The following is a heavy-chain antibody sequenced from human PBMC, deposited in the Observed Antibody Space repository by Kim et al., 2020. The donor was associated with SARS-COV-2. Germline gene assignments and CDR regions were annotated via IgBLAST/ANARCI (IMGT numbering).Heavy chain of an antibody. D-gene: IGHD2-15*01. CDR3: AGDCSGGSCYDY. V-gene: IGHV1-69*04. Sequence: NYAQKFQRRVTITADKSTSTAYMELSSLRSEDTAVYYCAGDCSGGSCYDYWGQGTLVTVSS. J-gene: IGHJ4*02.